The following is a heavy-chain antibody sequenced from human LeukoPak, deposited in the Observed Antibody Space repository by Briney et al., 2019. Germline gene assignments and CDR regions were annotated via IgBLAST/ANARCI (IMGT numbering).Heavy chain of an antibody. D-gene: IGHD6-19*01. V-gene: IGHV1-18*01. J-gene: IGHJ4*02. CDR1: GYTFTSYG. Sequence: ASVKVSCKASGYTFTSYGISWVRQAPGQGLEWMGWISAYNGNTNYAQKLQGRVTLTTDTSTGTAYMELRSLRSDDTAVYYCARQAVAGLEIDYWGQGTLVTVSS. CDR3: ARQAVAGLEIDY. CDR2: ISAYNGNT.